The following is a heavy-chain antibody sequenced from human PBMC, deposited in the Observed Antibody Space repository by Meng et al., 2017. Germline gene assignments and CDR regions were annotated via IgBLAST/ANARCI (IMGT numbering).Heavy chain of an antibody. J-gene: IGHJ4*02. CDR3: ARVLDTVLVEFDY. D-gene: IGHD3/OR15-3a*01. V-gene: IGHV4-34*01. Sequence: VWLGQLCGGGVKPAETRSLLSAVCGGSFIGFNWCRISWPRGEGLEWIGEINHSRSTNYNPSLKSRVTISLDTSKNQFSLKLSSVTAADTAVYYGARVLDTVLVEFDYWGQGTLVTVSS. CDR1: GGSFIGFN. CDR2: INHSRST.